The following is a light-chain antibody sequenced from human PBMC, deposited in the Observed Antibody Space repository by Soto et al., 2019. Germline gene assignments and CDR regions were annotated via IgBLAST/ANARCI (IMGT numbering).Light chain of an antibody. Sequence: DIQVTQSQYSVSASVGDRVTVASRASRGISNYLAWYKQKAGKVPKLLIDAASTLQSGVPSRFSGSGSGTDFTLTISSLQPEDVATYYCQKYYSALWTFGQGTRV. J-gene: IGKJ1*01. V-gene: IGKV1-27*01. CDR2: AAS. CDR1: RGISNY. CDR3: QKYYSALWT.